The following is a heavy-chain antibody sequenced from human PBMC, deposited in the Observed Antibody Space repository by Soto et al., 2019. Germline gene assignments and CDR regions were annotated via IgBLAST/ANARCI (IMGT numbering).Heavy chain of an antibody. CDR3: ARQAVSVSNAFDI. J-gene: IGHJ3*02. CDR2: IDPSDSYT. Sequence: LGESLKISCKGSGYSFTSYWISWVRQMPGKGLEWMGRIDPSDSYTNYSPSFQGHVTISADKSISTAYLQWSSLKASDTAMYYCARQAVSVSNAFDIWGQGTMVTVSS. CDR1: GYSFTSYW. V-gene: IGHV5-10-1*01. D-gene: IGHD2-15*01.